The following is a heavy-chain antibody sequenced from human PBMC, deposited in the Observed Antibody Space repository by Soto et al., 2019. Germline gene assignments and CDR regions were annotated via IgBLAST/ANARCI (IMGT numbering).Heavy chain of an antibody. D-gene: IGHD2-15*01. CDR1: GGSFSSYY. J-gene: IGHJ6*02. CDR3: VRGLLGGYYYYYYGMDV. Sequence: SETLSLTCAVYGGSFSSYYWSWIRQPPGKGLEWIGEINHSGSTNYNPSLKSRVTISVDTSKNQFSLKLSSVTAADTAVYYCVRGLLGGYYYYYYGMDVWGQGTTVTVS. V-gene: IGHV4-34*01. CDR2: INHSGST.